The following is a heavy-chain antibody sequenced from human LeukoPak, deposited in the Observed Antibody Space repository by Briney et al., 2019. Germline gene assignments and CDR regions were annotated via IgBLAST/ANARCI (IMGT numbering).Heavy chain of an antibody. D-gene: IGHD4-11*01. CDR3: ARYGNPVAFDY. CDR1: RGSISSGDYY. Sequence: SETLSLTCTVSRGSISSGDYYWSWIRQPPGKGLEWIGYIYYSGSTYYNPSLKSRVTISVDTSKNQFSLKLSSVTAADTAVSYCARYGNPVAFDYCGEGTLVTVSS. CDR2: IYYSGST. J-gene: IGHJ4*02. V-gene: IGHV4-30-4*08.